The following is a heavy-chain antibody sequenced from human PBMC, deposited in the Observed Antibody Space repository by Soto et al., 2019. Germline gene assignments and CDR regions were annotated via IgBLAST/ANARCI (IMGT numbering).Heavy chain of an antibody. CDR1: GGSISSGGYS. V-gene: IGHV4-30-2*01. CDR2: IYHSGST. Sequence: QLQLQESGSGLVKPSQTLSLTCAVSGGSISSGGYSWSWIRQPPGKGLEWIGYIYHSGSTYYNPSLKSRVTISVDRSKTQFSLKLSSVPAADTAGYYGARARIPIFGVVTKFDPWAREPWSPSPQ. D-gene: IGHD3-3*01. J-gene: IGHJ5*02. CDR3: ARARIPIFGVVTKFDP.